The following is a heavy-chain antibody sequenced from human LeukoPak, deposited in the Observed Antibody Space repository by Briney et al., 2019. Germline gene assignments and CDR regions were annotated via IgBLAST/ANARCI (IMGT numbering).Heavy chain of an antibody. CDR2: IYSGGTT. Sequence: GGSLRLSCAASGFTVSSSYMSWVRQAPGKGLEWVSVIYSGGTTYYADSVKGRFTISRDNSKNTLYLQMNSLRAEDTAVYYCAKDFYYDSSGYYFEYWGQGTLVTVSS. CDR1: GFTVSSSY. D-gene: IGHD3-22*01. J-gene: IGHJ4*02. V-gene: IGHV3-53*01. CDR3: AKDFYYDSSGYYFEY.